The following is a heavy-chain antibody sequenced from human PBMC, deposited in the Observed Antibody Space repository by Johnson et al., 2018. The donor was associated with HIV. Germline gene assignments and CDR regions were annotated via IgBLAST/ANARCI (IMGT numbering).Heavy chain of an antibody. CDR1: GFTFSDYA. J-gene: IGHJ3*02. V-gene: IGHV3-30*04. Sequence: QVLLVESGGGVVQPGRSLRLSCAASGFTFSDYAMHWVRQAPGKGLEWVAVISYDGSNKYYADSVKGRFTISRDNSKNTLYLQMNSLRAEDTAVFYCGMSGVEDAAFDIWGQVTMVTVSS. D-gene: IGHD7-27*01. CDR2: ISYDGSNK. CDR3: GMSGVEDAAFDI.